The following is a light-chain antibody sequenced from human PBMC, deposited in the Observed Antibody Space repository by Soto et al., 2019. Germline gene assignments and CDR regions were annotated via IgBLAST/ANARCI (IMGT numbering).Light chain of an antibody. J-gene: IGKJ5*01. CDR2: DAS. CDR1: QSISSW. Sequence: GDRVTITCRASQSISSWLAWYQQKPGKAPKLLIYDASSLESGVPSRFSGSGSGTEFTLTISSLQPDDFATYYCQHFYPTPPVTFGQGTRPEI. V-gene: IGKV1-5*01. CDR3: QHFYPTPPVT.